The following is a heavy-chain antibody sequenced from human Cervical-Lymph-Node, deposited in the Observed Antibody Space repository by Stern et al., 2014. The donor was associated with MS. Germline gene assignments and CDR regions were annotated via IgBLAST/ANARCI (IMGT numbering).Heavy chain of an antibody. V-gene: IGHV2-70*01. Sequence: ESGPALVKHTQTLTLTCTFSGFALTTPGMCVSWIRQSPGKALEWLALIAWDDDKYYSPSLLSRLAISKDTSKNQVVLTMANVDPVDTATYFCARTSYDVMSGYSSYYFDFWGRGILVTVSS. J-gene: IGHJ4*02. CDR3: ARTSYDVMSGYSSYYFDF. D-gene: IGHD3-9*01. CDR2: IAWDDDK. CDR1: GFALTTPGMC.